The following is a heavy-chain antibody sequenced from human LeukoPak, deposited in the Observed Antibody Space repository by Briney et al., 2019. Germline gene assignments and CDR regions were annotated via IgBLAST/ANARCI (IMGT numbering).Heavy chain of an antibody. V-gene: IGHV3-30*14. CDR2: ISYDGTYK. CDR1: GFTFSSYA. Sequence: PGGSLRLSYAASGFTFSSYAMHWVRQAPGKGLEWVAVISYDGTYKYYADSVKGRFTISRDNSKNTLYLQMNSLRADDTAVYYCARERIYYGSGRDLTDARLYYYYGMDVWGRGTTVTVSS. D-gene: IGHD3-10*01. CDR3: ARERIYYGSGRDLTDARLYYYYGMDV. J-gene: IGHJ6*02.